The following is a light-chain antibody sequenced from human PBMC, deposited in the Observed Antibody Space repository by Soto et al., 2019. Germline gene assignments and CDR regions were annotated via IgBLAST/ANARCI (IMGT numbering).Light chain of an antibody. J-gene: IGLJ2*01. CDR2: EGS. V-gene: IGLV2-23*03. CDR1: SSAVGSYNL. CDR3: CSFAGSSTFVV. Sequence: QSALTQPASVSGSPGQSITISCTGTSSAVGSYNLVSWYQQHPGKAPKLLIYEGSKRPSGVSNRFSGSKSGNTASLTISGLQAEDEDDYYCCSFAGSSTFVVFGGGTKLTVL.